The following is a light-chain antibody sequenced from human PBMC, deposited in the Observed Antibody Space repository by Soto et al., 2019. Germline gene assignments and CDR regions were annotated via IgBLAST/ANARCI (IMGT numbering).Light chain of an antibody. V-gene: IGLV2-14*03. CDR1: NTDVGAYDY. Sequence: QSVLTQPASVSGSPGQSITISCSGTNTDVGAYDYVSWYQQHPGKAPKLILYDVINRPSGVSDRFSGSKSGNTASLTISGLQAEDEAEYFCSSYSTISNLVFGPGTKLTVL. J-gene: IGLJ1*01. CDR3: SSYSTISNLV. CDR2: DVI.